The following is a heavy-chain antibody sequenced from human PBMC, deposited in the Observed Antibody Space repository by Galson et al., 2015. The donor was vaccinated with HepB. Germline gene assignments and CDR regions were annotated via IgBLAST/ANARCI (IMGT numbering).Heavy chain of an antibody. J-gene: IGHJ4*02. Sequence: SLRLSCAASGFTFSSYAMSWVRQAPGKGLEWVSAISGSGGSTYYADSVKGRFTISRDNSKNTLYLQMNSLRAEDTAVYYCAKVVESSGWPGVPGLQGARMDYFDYWGQGTLVTVSS. CDR1: GFTFSSYA. CDR3: AKVVESSGWPGVPGLQGARMDYFDY. CDR2: ISGSGGST. D-gene: IGHD6-19*01. V-gene: IGHV3-23*01.